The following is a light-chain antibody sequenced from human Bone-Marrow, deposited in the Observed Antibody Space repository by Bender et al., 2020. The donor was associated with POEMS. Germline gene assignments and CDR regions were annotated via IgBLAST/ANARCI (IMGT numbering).Light chain of an antibody. CDR1: NIGGKS. CDR3: QLWDPSSSHWV. V-gene: IGLV3-21*04. J-gene: IGLJ3*02. Sequence: SYVLTQPPSVSVAPGKTAMITCGGRNIGGKSVHWYQQKPGQAPVVVIYYETDRPSGIPERFSGSNSGDTATLTIRRVEAGDEADYYCQLWDPSSSHWVFGGGTKLTVL. CDR2: YET.